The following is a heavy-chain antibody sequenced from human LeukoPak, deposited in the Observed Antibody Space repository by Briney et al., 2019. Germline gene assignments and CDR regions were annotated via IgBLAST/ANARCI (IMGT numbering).Heavy chain of an antibody. J-gene: IGHJ4*02. V-gene: IGHV3-21*01. Sequence: GGSLRLSCAASGFTFSSYSMNWVRQAPGKGLEWVSSISSSSSYIYYADSVKGRFTISRDNSKNTLYLQMNSLRAEDTAVYYCARDEVATTLDYWGQGTLVTVSS. CDR2: ISSSSSYI. CDR1: GFTFSSYS. CDR3: ARDEVATTLDY. D-gene: IGHD5-12*01.